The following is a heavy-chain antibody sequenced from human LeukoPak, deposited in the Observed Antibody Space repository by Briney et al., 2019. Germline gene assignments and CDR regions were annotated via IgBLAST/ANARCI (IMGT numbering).Heavy chain of an antibody. CDR2: IFPIFGTA. D-gene: IGHD3-10*01. Sequence: ASVRVSCKASGGTFSSYAISWVRQAPGQGLEWMGGIFPIFGTADYAQTFQGRVTITADESTSTAYMDLSSLRSEETALYYCATNLWSRGGDYWYFDLWGRGTLVTVSS. CDR3: ATNLWSRGGDYWYFDL. CDR1: GGTFSSYA. J-gene: IGHJ2*01. V-gene: IGHV1-69*13.